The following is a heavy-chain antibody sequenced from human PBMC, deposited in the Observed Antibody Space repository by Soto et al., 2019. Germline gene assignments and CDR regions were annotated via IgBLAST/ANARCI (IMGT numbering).Heavy chain of an antibody. CDR2: IKGKINGETT. V-gene: IGHV3-15*01. CDR1: GIIFSKAW. Sequence: EVQLMESGGGLVKPGGTLRLSCAVSGIIFSKAWMTWVRQGPGKGLEWVGRIKGKINGETTGYASAVKGRFIITGDDNKNWVYLEMNSLKREDAGVYYCTTRFQNQFDSRRDFWGKGTTVTVSS. D-gene: IGHD3-22*01. CDR3: TTRFQNQFDSRRDF. J-gene: IGHJ6*04.